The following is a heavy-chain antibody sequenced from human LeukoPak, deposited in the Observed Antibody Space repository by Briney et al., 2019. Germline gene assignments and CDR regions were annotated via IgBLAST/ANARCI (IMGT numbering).Heavy chain of an antibody. V-gene: IGHV4-39*07. CDR3: ARDRYGAVDY. J-gene: IGHJ4*02. CDR1: GGSISSSSYF. D-gene: IGHD6-19*01. Sequence: SETLSLTCTVSGGSISSSSYFWGWIRQPPGKGLEWIGSIFYSGSTYYNPSLNSRVTISVDTSKNQFSLKLSSVTAADTAVYYCARDRYGAVDYWGQGTLVTVSS. CDR2: IFYSGST.